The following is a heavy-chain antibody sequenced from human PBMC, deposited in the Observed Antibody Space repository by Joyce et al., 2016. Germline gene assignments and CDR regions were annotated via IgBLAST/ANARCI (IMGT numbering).Heavy chain of an antibody. CDR2: LSSSSSYI. J-gene: IGHJ4*02. V-gene: IGHV3-21*01. Sequence: EVQLVESGGGLVKPGGSLRLSCAASGFTFSSYSMSWGRQAPGKGLEWVSSLSSSSSYIKYTYSVKGRFTISRDNAKNSLYLQMNSLRVEDTAVYYCARSSYTNGIFDYWGQGTLVTVSS. CDR1: GFTFSSYS. CDR3: ARSSYTNGIFDY. D-gene: IGHD2-8*01.